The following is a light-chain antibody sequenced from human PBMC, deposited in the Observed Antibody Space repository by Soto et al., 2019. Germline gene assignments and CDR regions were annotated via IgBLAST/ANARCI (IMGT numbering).Light chain of an antibody. Sequence: QSALTQPPSVSGSPGQSVAISCSGTSSDVGSYNRVSWYQQPPGTAPKLMIYDVSNRPSGVPDRFSGSKSGNTASLTISGLHADDEADYYCSSFTTSSTDVFGTGTKLTVL. J-gene: IGLJ1*01. CDR2: DVS. CDR1: SSDVGSYNR. CDR3: SSFTTSSTDV. V-gene: IGLV2-18*02.